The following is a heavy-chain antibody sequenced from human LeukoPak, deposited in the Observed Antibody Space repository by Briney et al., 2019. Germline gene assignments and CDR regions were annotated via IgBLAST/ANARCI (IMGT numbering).Heavy chain of an antibody. D-gene: IGHD1-1*01. V-gene: IGHV4-34*01. CDR2: IYHSGGT. Sequence: SETLSLTCAVYGGSFSGYYWSWLRQPPGKGLEWIGEIYHSGGTNYNPSLKSRVTISVDTSKNQFSLKLSSVTAADTAVYYCARRYTNYAPLDYWGQGTLVTVSS. CDR1: GGSFSGYY. CDR3: ARRYTNYAPLDY. J-gene: IGHJ4*02.